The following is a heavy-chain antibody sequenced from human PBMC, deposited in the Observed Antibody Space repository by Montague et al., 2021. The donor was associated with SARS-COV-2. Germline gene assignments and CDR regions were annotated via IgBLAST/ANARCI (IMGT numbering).Heavy chain of an antibody. CDR1: GGAISSGSYY. CDR3: AGGPAAIYYYGMDV. CDR2: IYTSGST. D-gene: IGHD2-2*01. V-gene: IGHV4-61*02. Sequence: TLSLTCTVSGGAISSGSYYWSWIRQPAGKGLEWIGRIYTSGSTNYNPSLKSRVTISVDTSKNQFSLKLSSVTAADTGVYYCAGGPAAIYYYGMDVWGQGTTVTVSS. J-gene: IGHJ6*02.